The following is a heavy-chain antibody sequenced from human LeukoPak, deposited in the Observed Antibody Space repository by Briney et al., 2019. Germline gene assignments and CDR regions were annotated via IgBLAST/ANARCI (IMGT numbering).Heavy chain of an antibody. J-gene: IGHJ4*02. D-gene: IGHD3-22*01. CDR3: ARSLLYYYDTSGPEN. CDR1: GXTVSSNY. V-gene: IGHV3-53*01. Sequence: GGSLRLSCAASGXTVSSNYMSWVRQVPGKGLEWVSLIYSSGSTYYADSVKGRLTISRDHSKNTLYLQMNSLRAEDTAVYYCARSLLYYYDTSGPENWGQGSLVTVSS. CDR2: IYSSGST.